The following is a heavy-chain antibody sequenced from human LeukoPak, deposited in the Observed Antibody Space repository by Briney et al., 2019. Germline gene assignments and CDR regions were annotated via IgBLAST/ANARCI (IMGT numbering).Heavy chain of an antibody. Sequence: ASVKVSCKASAYTFTTYGITWVRQAPGQGLEWMGWINPNSGGTNYAQKFQGRVTMTRDTSISTAYMELSRLRSDDTAVYYCARDTDYYDSSGSYYFDYWGQGTLVTVSS. CDR1: AYTFTTYG. J-gene: IGHJ4*02. V-gene: IGHV1-2*02. D-gene: IGHD3-22*01. CDR3: ARDTDYYDSSGSYYFDY. CDR2: INPNSGGT.